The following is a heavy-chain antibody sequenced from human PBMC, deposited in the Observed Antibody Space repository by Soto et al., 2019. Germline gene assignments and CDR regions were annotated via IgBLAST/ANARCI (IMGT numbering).Heavy chain of an antibody. V-gene: IGHV3-23*01. Sequence: VQLFDSGGGLVQPGGSLRLSCVASGFTFSNYAMTWVRQAPGKGLEWVSGISGSGGNTYYADSVKGRFTISRDNSKNTVYLQMNSLRAEDTAVYYCAEGNAHEQWVAFLYWGQGTRVSVSS. CDR3: AEGNAHEQWVAFLY. J-gene: IGHJ4*02. CDR1: GFTFSNYA. D-gene: IGHD6-19*01. CDR2: ISGSGGNT.